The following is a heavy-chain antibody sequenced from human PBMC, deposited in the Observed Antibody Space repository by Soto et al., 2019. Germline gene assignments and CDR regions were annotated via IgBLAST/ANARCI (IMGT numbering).Heavy chain of an antibody. CDR1: GGTFSSYA. D-gene: IGHD1-1*01. V-gene: IGHV1-69*12. CDR2: IIPIFGTA. J-gene: IGHJ6*02. CDR3: ARDEKDRKVQLERYYCYGMDV. Sequence: QVQLVQSGAEVKKPGSSVKVSCKASGGTFSSYAISWVRQAPGQGLEWMGGIIPIFGTANYAQKFQGRVTITADESTRPAYMELSSLRSEDTAVYYCARDEKDRKVQLERYYCYGMDVWGQGTTVTVSS.